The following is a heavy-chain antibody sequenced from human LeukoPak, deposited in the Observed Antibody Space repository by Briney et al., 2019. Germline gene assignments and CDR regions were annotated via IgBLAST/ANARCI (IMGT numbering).Heavy chain of an antibody. J-gene: IGHJ4*02. D-gene: IGHD3-10*01. CDR3: ARASYYGSGSYYGTFDY. CDR2: IYYSGST. V-gene: IGHV4-59*01. CDR1: GGSISSYY. Sequence: SETLSLTCTVSGGSISSYYWSWIRQPPGKGLEWIGYIYYSGSTNYNPSLKSRVTISVDTSKNQFSLKLSSVTAADTAVYYCARASYYGSGSYYGTFDYWGQGTLVTVSS.